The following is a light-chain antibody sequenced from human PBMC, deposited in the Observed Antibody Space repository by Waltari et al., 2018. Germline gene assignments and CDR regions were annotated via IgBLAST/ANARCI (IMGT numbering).Light chain of an antibody. CDR3: QQYSSSPLT. CDR1: QRVNNY. J-gene: IGKJ3*01. CDR2: GAS. V-gene: IGKV3-20*01. Sequence: EIVLTQSPGTLSLSPGERATLSCRASQRVNNYLAWFQQKPGQAPRLLIHGASSRATGIPDRISGSGSGTDFTLIISGLEPQDFAVYYCQQYSSSPLTFGPGTKVDIK.